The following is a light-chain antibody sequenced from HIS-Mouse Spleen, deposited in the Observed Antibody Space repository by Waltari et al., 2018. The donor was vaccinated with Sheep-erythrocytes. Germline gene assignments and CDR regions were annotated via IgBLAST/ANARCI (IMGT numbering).Light chain of an antibody. CDR3: GTWDSSLSAGRV. CDR1: SSNIGNNY. CDR2: DNN. J-gene: IGLJ3*02. V-gene: IGLV1-51*01. Sequence: QSVLTQPPSVSAAPGQKVTISCSGSSSNIGNNYVSWYQQLPGTAPKLLIYDNNKRPSGMPGRFSGSKSGTSATLGITGLQTGDEADYYCGTWDSSLSAGRVFGGGTKLTVL.